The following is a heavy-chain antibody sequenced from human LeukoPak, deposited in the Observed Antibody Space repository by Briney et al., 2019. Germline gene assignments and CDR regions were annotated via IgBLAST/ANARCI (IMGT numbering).Heavy chain of an antibody. V-gene: IGHV4-34*01. D-gene: IGHD3-9*01. J-gene: IGHJ4*02. CDR3: ARGPLADILTGYYSIDFDY. Sequence: SETLSLTCAVYGGSFSGYYWSWIRQPPGKGLEWIGEINHSGSTNYNPSLKSRVTISVDTSKNHFSLKLSSVTAADTAVYYCARGPLADILTGYYSIDFDYWGQGTLVTVSS. CDR2: INHSGST. CDR1: GGSFSGYY.